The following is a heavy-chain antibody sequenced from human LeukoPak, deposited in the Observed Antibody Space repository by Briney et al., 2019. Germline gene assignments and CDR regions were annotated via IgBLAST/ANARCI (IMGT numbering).Heavy chain of an antibody. V-gene: IGHV4-39*01. CDR2: IYYRGNT. CDR3: ARHLMASGAFDI. J-gene: IGHJ3*02. D-gene: IGHD3-10*01. CDR1: GDSISSSNCY. Sequence: SETLSLTCTVSGDSISSSNCYWGWIRQPPGKGLEWIGSIYYRGNTYYNPSLKSRLTISVDTSKNQFSLNLSSVTAADTALYYCARHLMASGAFDIWGQGTMLSVSS.